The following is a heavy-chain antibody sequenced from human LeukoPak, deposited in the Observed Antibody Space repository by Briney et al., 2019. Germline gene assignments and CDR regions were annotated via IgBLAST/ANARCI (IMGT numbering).Heavy chain of an antibody. CDR1: GFTFSSYS. CDR3: ARGNQRFELDAFDI. CDR2: ISSSSSYI. Sequence: GGSLRLSCAASGFTFSSYSMNWVRQAPGKGLEWVSSISSSSSYIYYADSVKGRFTISRDNAKNSLYLQMNSLRAEDTAVYYCARGNQRFELDAFDIWGQGTMVTISS. D-gene: IGHD1-26*01. V-gene: IGHV3-21*01. J-gene: IGHJ3*02.